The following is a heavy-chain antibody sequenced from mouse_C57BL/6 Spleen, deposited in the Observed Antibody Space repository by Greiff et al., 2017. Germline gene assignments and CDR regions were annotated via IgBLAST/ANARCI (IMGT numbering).Heavy chain of an antibody. CDR3: ARTGYGNYLAWFAY. D-gene: IGHD2-1*01. J-gene: IGHJ3*01. Sequence: EVQGVESGPELVKPGASVKIPCKASGYTFTDYNMAWVKQSHGKSLEWIGDINPNNGGTIYNQKFKGKATLTVDKSSSTAYMELRSLTSEDTAVYYCARTGYGNYLAWFAYWGQGTLVTVSA. CDR1: GYTFTDYN. V-gene: IGHV1-18*01. CDR2: INPNNGGT.